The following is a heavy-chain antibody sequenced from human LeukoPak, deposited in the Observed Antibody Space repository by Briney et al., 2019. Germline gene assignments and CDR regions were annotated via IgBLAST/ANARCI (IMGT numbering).Heavy chain of an antibody. D-gene: IGHD4-17*01. J-gene: IGHJ6*02. CDR3: ARALRALDV. CDR2: IIPILGIA. Sequence: SVTVSCKASGGTFSSYAISWVRQAPGQGLEWMGRIIPILGIANYAQKFQGRVTITADKSTGTAYMELSSLRSEDTAVYYCARALRALDVWGQGTTVTVSS. V-gene: IGHV1-69*04. CDR1: GGTFSSYA.